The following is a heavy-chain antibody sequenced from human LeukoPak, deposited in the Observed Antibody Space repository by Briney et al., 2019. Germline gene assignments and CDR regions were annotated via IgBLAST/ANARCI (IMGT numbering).Heavy chain of an antibody. Sequence: SEILSLTCTVADSSTSNYYWSWLRQTPGKGQERIGNNSSTGSTTYSPSLKSRVIMSADTSKNQFSLKVTSVTAADTAVYYCARHRSEGSYPLDSWGQGALVTVSS. CDR3: ARHRSEGSYPLDS. CDR2: NSSTGST. V-gene: IGHV4-59*08. J-gene: IGHJ4*02. CDR1: DSSTSNYY.